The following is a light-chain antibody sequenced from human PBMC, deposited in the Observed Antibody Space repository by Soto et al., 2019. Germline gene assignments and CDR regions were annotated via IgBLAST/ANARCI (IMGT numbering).Light chain of an antibody. Sequence: EIVLTQSPATLSLSPGERGTLSCRASESVTNYLAWYQQKPGQAPRLLVYDVSNRATGIPARFSGSGSGTDFTLTISSLEPEDFAVYYCQQRSNWPSWTFGQGTKVDIK. J-gene: IGKJ1*01. CDR2: DVS. CDR1: ESVTNY. CDR3: QQRSNWPSWT. V-gene: IGKV3-11*01.